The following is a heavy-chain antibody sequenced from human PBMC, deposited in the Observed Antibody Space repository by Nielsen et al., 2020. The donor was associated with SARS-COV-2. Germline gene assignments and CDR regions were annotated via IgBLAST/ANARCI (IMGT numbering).Heavy chain of an antibody. Sequence: ASVKVSCKASGYTFTSYYMHWVRQAPGQGLEWMGIINPSGGSTSYAQKFQGRVTMTRDTSTSTVYMELSGLRSEDTAVYYCARGYSYGLYYYYYGMDVWGQGTTVTVSS. CDR2: INPSGGST. V-gene: IGHV1-46*01. J-gene: IGHJ6*02. D-gene: IGHD5-18*01. CDR3: ARGYSYGLYYYYYGMDV. CDR1: GYTFTSYY.